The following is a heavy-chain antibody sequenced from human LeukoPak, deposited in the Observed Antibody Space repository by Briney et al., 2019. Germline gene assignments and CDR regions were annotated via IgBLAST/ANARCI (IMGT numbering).Heavy chain of an antibody. CDR1: GFTFRNYG. Sequence: GGSLRLSCAASGFTFRNYGMHWVRQVPGKGLEWLGVVSYDGSKAFYADSVKGRLTISRDNSKNTLYLQMNTLRVEDRAVYFCAKDQRTMTRRMDVWGQGTAVIVSS. J-gene: IGHJ6*02. V-gene: IGHV3-30*18. D-gene: IGHD2-2*01. CDR2: VSYDGSKA. CDR3: AKDQRTMTRRMDV.